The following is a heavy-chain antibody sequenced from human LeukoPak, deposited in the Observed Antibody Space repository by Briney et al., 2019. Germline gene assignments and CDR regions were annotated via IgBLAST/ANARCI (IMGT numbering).Heavy chain of an antibody. Sequence: GGSLGLSCAATGFIFRSYRMTWVRQAPGKGLEWVANIKQDGSEKYYADSVKGRFTISRDNAKNSLYLDMNSLRAEDTAVYYCARDMFVGATTDYYYGLDVWGQGTTVTVSS. CDR1: GFIFRSYR. D-gene: IGHD1-26*01. CDR3: ARDMFVGATTDYYYGLDV. V-gene: IGHV3-7*04. J-gene: IGHJ6*02. CDR2: IKQDGSEK.